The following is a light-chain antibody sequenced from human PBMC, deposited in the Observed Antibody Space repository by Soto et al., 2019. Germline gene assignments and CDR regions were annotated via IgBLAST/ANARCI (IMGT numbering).Light chain of an antibody. V-gene: IGLV2-23*02. CDR3: CSYASSRHSFYV. CDR1: SSDVGNYNL. Sequence: QSVLTQPASVSGSPGQSITISCTGTSSDVGNYNLVSWYQQHPGKAPKLIIYGVNKRPSGASDRLSGSKSGNTASLTISGLQAEDEADYYCCSYASSRHSFYVSGTGTKVTVL. J-gene: IGLJ1*01. CDR2: GVN.